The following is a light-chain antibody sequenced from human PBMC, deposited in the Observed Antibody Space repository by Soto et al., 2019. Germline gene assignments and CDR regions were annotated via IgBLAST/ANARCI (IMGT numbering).Light chain of an antibody. Sequence: QSVLTQPACVSGSPGQSITISCTGASSDVGSYYLVSWYQHHPGKAPKLIIYEGNERPSGVSNRFSGSKSGNTASLTISGLQAEDEADYYCCSTAGSSTFVFGAGTKVTVL. CDR3: CSTAGSSTFV. V-gene: IGLV2-23*03. CDR1: SSDVGSYYL. CDR2: EGN. J-gene: IGLJ1*01.